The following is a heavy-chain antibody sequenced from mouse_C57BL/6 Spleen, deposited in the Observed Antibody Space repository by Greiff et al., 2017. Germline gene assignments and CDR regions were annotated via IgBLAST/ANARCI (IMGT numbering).Heavy chain of an antibody. J-gene: IGHJ4*01. CDR3: ARPPTVASTGDY. Sequence: EVKLMESGGGLVKPGGSLKLSCAASGFTFSDYGMHWVRQAPEKGLEWVAYISSGSSTIYYADTVKGRFTISRDNTKNTLFLQMTSLRSEDTAMYYCARPPTVASTGDYWGQGTSVTVSS. CDR2: ISSGSSTI. D-gene: IGHD1-1*01. CDR1: GFTFSDYG. V-gene: IGHV5-17*01.